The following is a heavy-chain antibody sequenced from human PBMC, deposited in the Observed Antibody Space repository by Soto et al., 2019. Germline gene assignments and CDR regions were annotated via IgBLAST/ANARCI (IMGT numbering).Heavy chain of an antibody. D-gene: IGHD5-18*01. Sequence: ASVKVSCKASGYTFTSYGISWLRQAPGQGLEWMGWISAYNGNTNYAQKLQGRVTMTTDTSTSTAYMELRSLRSDDTAVYYCARDQAMVTFFDYWGQGTLVTVSS. CDR2: ISAYNGNT. CDR1: GYTFTSYG. V-gene: IGHV1-18*04. J-gene: IGHJ4*02. CDR3: ARDQAMVTFFDY.